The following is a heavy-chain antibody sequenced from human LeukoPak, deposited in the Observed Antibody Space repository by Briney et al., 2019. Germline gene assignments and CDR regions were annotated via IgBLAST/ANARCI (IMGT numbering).Heavy chain of an antibody. CDR3: ARDAVATGIGAFDI. V-gene: IGHV4-59*01. D-gene: IGHD5-12*01. CDR2: IYDSGST. CDR1: GGSINSYY. Sequence: SETLSLTCTASGGSINSYYWNWIRQPPGKGLEWIGCIYDSGSTKYNPSLKSRVTISVDTSKNQLSLKMSSVTAADTAVYYCARDAVATGIGAFDIWGQGTMVAVSS. J-gene: IGHJ3*02.